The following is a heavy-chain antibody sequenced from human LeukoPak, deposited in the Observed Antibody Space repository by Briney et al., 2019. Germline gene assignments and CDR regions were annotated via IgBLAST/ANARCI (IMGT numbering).Heavy chain of an antibody. J-gene: IGHJ4*02. CDR3: ARDPRGGGDCYFDY. CDR1: GFTFSSYA. D-gene: IGHD2-21*02. V-gene: IGHV3-30*04. CDR2: ISYDGSNK. Sequence: GGSLRLSCAASGFTFSSYAMHWVRQAPGKGLEWVAVISYDGSNKYYADSVKGRLTISRDNSKNTLYLQMNSLRAEDTAVYYCARDPRGGGDCYFDYWGQGTLVTVSS.